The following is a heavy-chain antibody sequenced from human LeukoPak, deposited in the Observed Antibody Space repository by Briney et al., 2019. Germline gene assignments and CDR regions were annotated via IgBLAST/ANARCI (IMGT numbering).Heavy chain of an antibody. D-gene: IGHD3-3*01. V-gene: IGHV3-23*01. CDR2: ISGSGGST. CDR1: GFTFSSYA. CDR3: TRVLRFGITIFGVIAAYGMDV. Sequence: GASLRLSCAASGFTFSSYAMSWVRQAPGKGLEWASAISGSGGSTYYADSVKGRFTISRDNSKNTLYLQMNSLRAEDTAVYYCTRVLRFGITIFGVIAAYGMDVWGQGTTVTVSS. J-gene: IGHJ6*02.